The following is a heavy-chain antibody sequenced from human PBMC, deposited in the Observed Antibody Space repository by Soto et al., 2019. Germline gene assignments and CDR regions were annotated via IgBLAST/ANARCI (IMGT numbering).Heavy chain of an antibody. V-gene: IGHV1-18*01. CDR2: ISAYNGNT. J-gene: IGHJ4*02. CDR3: ARDAAIGMNDY. D-gene: IGHD1-20*01. Sequence: QVQLVQSGAEVKKPGASVKVSCKASGYTFTSYGISWVRQAPGQGLEWMGWISAYNGNTKYAQKLQGRVTMTTDTPTRTAYMELRSRRSDDTAVYYCARDAAIGMNDYWGQGTLVTVSS. CDR1: GYTFTSYG.